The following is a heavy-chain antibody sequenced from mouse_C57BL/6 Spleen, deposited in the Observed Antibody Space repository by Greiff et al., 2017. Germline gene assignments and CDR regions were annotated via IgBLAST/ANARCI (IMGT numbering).Heavy chain of an antibody. CDR2: IYPGSGNT. CDR1: GYTFTDYY. Sequence: VQLQQSGAELVRPGASVKLSCKASGYTFTDYYINWVKQRPGQGLEWIARIYPGSGNTYYNEKFKGKATLTAEKSSSTAYMQLSSLTSEDSAVYFCAREGDSSGWFAYWGQGTLVTVSA. D-gene: IGHD3-2*02. V-gene: IGHV1-76*01. CDR3: AREGDSSGWFAY. J-gene: IGHJ3*01.